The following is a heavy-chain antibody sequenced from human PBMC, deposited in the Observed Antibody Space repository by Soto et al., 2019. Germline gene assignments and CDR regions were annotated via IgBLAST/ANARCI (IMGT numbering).Heavy chain of an antibody. CDR3: AKDVCSEMWWGRCAKRDNTGEYFQH. D-gene: IGHD2-21*01. V-gene: IGHV3-23*01. Sequence: PGGSLRLSCAASGFTFSSYAMSWVRQAPGKGLEWVSAISGSGGSTYYADSVKGRFTISRDNSKNTLYLQMNSLRAGDTAVYYCAKDVCSEMWWGRCAKRDNTGEYFQHWGQGTLVTVSS. CDR2: ISGSGGST. CDR1: GFTFSSYA. J-gene: IGHJ1*01.